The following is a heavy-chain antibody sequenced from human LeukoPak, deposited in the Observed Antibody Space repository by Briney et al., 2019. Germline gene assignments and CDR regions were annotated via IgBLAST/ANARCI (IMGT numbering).Heavy chain of an antibody. CDR1: GGSISSSSYY. Sequence: SEPLSLTCTVSGGSISSSSYYWGWIRPPPGKGLEWIGSIYYSGSTYYNPSLKSRVTISVDTSKNQFSLKLSSVTAADTAVYYCALDDYVWGSYRPFDYWGQGTLVTVSS. D-gene: IGHD3-16*02. J-gene: IGHJ4*02. CDR2: IYYSGST. V-gene: IGHV4-39*01. CDR3: ALDDYVWGSYRPFDY.